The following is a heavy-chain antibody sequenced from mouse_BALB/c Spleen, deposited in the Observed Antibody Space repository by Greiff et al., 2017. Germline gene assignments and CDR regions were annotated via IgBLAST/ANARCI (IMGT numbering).Heavy chain of an antibody. V-gene: IGHV5-6-4*01. CDR2: ISSGGSYT. D-gene: IGHD2-4*01. J-gene: IGHJ3*01. Sequence: DVKLQESGGGLVKPGGSLKLSCAASGFTFSSYTMSWVRQTPEKRLEWVATISSGGSYTYYPDSVKGRFTISRDNAKNTLYLQMSSLKSEDTAMYYCTRVYYDYDGAFAYWGQGTLVTVSA. CDR1: GFTFSSYT. CDR3: TRVYYDYDGAFAY.